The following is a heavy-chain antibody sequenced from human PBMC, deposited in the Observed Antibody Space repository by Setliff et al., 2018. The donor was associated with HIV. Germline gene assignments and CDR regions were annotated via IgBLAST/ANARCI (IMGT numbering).Heavy chain of an antibody. D-gene: IGHD3-22*01. J-gene: IGHJ4*02. CDR3: ARDYNYIFDS. V-gene: IGHV3-48*01. Sequence: GGSLRLSCVASSGFAFSDNPMNWVRQAPGKGLEWISHIRGKSDIIKYAESVMGRFTISRDNAKNSLYLEMNSLRAEDTAIYYCARDYNYIFDSWGQEVLVTVSS. CDR2: IRGKSDII. CDR1: GFAFSDNP.